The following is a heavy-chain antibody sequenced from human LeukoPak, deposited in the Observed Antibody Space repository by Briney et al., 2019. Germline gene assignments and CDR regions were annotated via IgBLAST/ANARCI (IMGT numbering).Heavy chain of an antibody. J-gene: IGHJ4*02. Sequence: SETLSLTCTVSGGSISSYYWSWIRQPPGKGLEWIGYIYYSGSTNYNPSLKSRVTISVDTSKNQFSLKLSSVTAADTAVYYCARVSTDGVVGATYYFDYWGQGTLVTVSS. CDR2: IYYSGST. D-gene: IGHD1-26*01. V-gene: IGHV4-59*01. CDR1: GGSISSYY. CDR3: ARVSTDGVVGATYYFDY.